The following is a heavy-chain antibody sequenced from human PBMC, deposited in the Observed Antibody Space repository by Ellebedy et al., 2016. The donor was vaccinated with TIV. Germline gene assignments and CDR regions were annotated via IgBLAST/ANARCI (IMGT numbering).Heavy chain of an antibody. Sequence: GGSLRLSXAASGFTVSSNYMSWVRQAPGKGLEWVSVIYSGGSTYYADSVKGRFTISRDNSKNTLYLQMNSLRAEDTAVYYCARGGVGVYYYYYYMDVWGKGTTVTVSS. V-gene: IGHV3-53*01. CDR1: GFTVSSNY. D-gene: IGHD1-26*01. J-gene: IGHJ6*03. CDR2: IYSGGST. CDR3: ARGGVGVYYYYYYMDV.